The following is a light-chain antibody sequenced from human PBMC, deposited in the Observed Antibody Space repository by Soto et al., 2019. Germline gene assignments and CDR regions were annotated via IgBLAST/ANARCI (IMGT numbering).Light chain of an antibody. CDR1: QSVSSN. V-gene: IGKV3-15*01. J-gene: IGKJ4*01. Sequence: EIVMTQSPATLSVSPGERATLSCRASQSVSSNLAWYQQKPGQAPRLLIYGASTSGTGIPARFSGSGSGTEFTLTISSLQSEDFAVYYCQQYNNWPPLTFGGGTKVEIK. CDR2: GAS. CDR3: QQYNNWPPLT.